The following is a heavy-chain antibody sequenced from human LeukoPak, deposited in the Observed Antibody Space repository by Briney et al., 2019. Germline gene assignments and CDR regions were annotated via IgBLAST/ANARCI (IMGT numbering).Heavy chain of an antibody. CDR3: ARRRITMVRGGRGDFDY. V-gene: IGHV4-39*01. J-gene: IGHJ4*02. CDR1: GGSISSSSYY. D-gene: IGHD3-10*01. Sequence: SETLSLTCTVSGGSISSSSYYWGWIRQPPGKGLEWIGRIYYSGSTYYNPSLKSRVTISVDTSKNQFSLKLSSVTAADTAVYYCARRRITMVRGGRGDFDYWGQGTLVTVSS. CDR2: IYYSGST.